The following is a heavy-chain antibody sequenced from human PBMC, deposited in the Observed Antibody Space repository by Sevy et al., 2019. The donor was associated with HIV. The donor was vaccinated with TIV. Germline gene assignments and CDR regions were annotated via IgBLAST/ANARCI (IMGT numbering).Heavy chain of an antibody. J-gene: IGHJ2*01. CDR3: ARSESYATTLDL. V-gene: IGHV4-59*01. D-gene: IGHD2-15*01. CDR1: GGSISSNY. CDR2: KHYSGST. Sequence: SETLSLTCTVSGGSISSNYWSWIRQPPGKGLEWIGYKHYSGSTNYNPSLKSRVTISIDTSNNRFSLKLNSVTAADTAVYYCARSESYATTLDLWGRGTLVTVSS.